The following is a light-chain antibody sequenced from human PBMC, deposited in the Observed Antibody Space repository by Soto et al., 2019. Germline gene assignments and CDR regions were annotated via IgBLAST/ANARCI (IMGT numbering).Light chain of an antibody. J-gene: IGKJ4*01. CDR3: QQTRSFPLT. CDR1: QGITSW. Sequence: DIQMTQSPSFVSASVGDRVTITCRASQGITSWLAWYQQNPGRAPKLLIHAASSLESGVPSRFSGSGSVTDVALTISILQPEGFANDYCQQTRSFPLTLGGGTKVEIK. V-gene: IGKV1-12*01. CDR2: AAS.